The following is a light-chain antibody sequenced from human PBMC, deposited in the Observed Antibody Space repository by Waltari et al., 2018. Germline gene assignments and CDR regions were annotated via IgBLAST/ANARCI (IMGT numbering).Light chain of an antibody. CDR1: ALSYVF. CDR2: KDT. CDR3: QAADSRGTSVI. J-gene: IGLJ2*01. Sequence: SSELTQPPSVSLSPGQTARITCPGHALSYVFAYLHLQKPGQAPVLVIYKDTGRPPGTPVRVAGSSSGTTVTLTISGVQAEDEADYFGQAADSRGTSVIFGGGTKLSVL. V-gene: IGLV3-25*03.